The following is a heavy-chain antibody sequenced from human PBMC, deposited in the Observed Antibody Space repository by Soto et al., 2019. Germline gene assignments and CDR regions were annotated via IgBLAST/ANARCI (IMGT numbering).Heavy chain of an antibody. CDR1: GYTFTSYY. V-gene: IGHV1-46*01. CDR3: AREFLEWLAPYYYYGMDV. J-gene: IGHJ6*02. CDR2: INPSGGST. Sequence: GASVKVSCKASGYTFTSYYMHWVRQAPGQGLEWMGIINPSGGSTSYAQKFQGRVTMTRDTSTSTVYMELSSLRSEDTAVYYCAREFLEWLAPYYYYGMDVWGQGTTVTVSS. D-gene: IGHD3-3*01.